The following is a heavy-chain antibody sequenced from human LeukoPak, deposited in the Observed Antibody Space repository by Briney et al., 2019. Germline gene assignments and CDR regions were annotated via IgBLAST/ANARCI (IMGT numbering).Heavy chain of an antibody. D-gene: IGHD3-10*01. CDR2: ICFDESNT. V-gene: IGHV3-33*01. Sequence: GGSLRLSCVASGFTFSRYGIHWVRQAPGKGLEWVANICFDESNTSYADSLQARFKVSRDISENTVYLQMNSLRVEDTAVYYCARDLIPFGVNSGVDFWGQGVLVTVSS. CDR1: GFTFSRYG. CDR3: ARDLIPFGVNSGVDF. J-gene: IGHJ4*02.